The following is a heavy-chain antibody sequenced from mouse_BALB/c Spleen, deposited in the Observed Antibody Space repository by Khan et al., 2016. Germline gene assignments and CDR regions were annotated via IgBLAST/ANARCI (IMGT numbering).Heavy chain of an antibody. CDR3: AADDSLAY. V-gene: IGHV8-12*01. J-gene: IGHJ3*01. Sequence: QVTLKESGPGLLQPSQTLSLTCSFSGFSLSTSGMGVSWIRQPSGKGLEWLAHIYWDDDKRYNPSLKSRLTISKDTSSNQVFLKITSVDTADTATYYCAADDSLAYWGQGTLVTVSA. CDR1: GFSLSTSGMG. D-gene: IGHD2-13*01. CDR2: IYWDDDK.